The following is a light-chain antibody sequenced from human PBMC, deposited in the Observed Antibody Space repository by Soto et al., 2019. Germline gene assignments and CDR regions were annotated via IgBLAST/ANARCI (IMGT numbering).Light chain of an antibody. V-gene: IGKV1-5*03. Sequence: DIQMTQSPSTLSASVGDRVTITCRASQSISSWLAWYQQKPGKAPKLLIYKASSLESGVPSRFSGSGSGTEFTLTISSLQADDFATYYCQQYNSYSSYTFGQGTKLEIK. J-gene: IGKJ2*01. CDR1: QSISSW. CDR2: KAS. CDR3: QQYNSYSSYT.